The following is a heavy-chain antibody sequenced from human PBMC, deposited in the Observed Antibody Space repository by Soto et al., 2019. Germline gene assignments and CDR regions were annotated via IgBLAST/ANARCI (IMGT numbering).Heavy chain of an antibody. V-gene: IGHV4-4*02. J-gene: IGHJ4*02. CDR3: ARDWGYCSGGSCYGFDY. CDR1: SGSISSSNW. Sequence: SETLSLTCAVSSGSISSSNWWSWVRQPPGKGLEWIGEIYHSGSTNYNPSLKSRVTISVDKSKNQFSLKLSSVTAADTAVYYCARDWGYCSGGSCYGFDYWGQGTLVTVSS. D-gene: IGHD2-15*01. CDR2: IYHSGST.